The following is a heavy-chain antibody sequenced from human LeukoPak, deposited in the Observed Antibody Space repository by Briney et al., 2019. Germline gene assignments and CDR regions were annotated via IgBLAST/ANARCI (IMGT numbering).Heavy chain of an antibody. Sequence: GGSLRLSCAASGFTFSSYWMHWVRQAPGRGLVGVSRINSDGRSTNYADSVKGRFTISRDNAKNTLYLQMNSLRAEDTAVYYCARVRWGGLYYFDYWGQGTLVTVSS. CDR3: ARVRWGGLYYFDY. CDR1: GFTFSSYW. V-gene: IGHV3-74*01. D-gene: IGHD3-16*01. CDR2: INSDGRST. J-gene: IGHJ4*02.